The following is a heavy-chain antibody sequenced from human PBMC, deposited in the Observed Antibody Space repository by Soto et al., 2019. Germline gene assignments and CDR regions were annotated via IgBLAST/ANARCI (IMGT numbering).Heavy chain of an antibody. CDR3: ARVGSSGIYYFDY. D-gene: IGHD3-22*01. CDR2: ISSSSSYT. CDR1: GFTFSDYY. V-gene: IGHV3-11*06. J-gene: IGHJ4*02. Sequence: GGSLRLSCAASGFTFSDYYMIWIRQAPGKGLEWVSYISSSSSYTNYADSVKGRFTISRDNAKNSLYLQMNSLRAEDTAVYYCARVGSSGIYYFDYWGQGTLVTVSS.